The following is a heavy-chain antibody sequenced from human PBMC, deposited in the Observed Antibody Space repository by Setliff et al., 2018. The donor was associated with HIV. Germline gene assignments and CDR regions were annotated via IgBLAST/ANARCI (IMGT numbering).Heavy chain of an antibody. CDR1: DSGTYY. Sequence: SETLSLTCTVSDSGTYYWSWIRQPAGKGLEWIGRVSSRGDTNYNPSLKSRVTMSVDTSKNQFSLQLTSVTASDTAVYYGARAAAGNTGPFALWGPGSPVTVSS. V-gene: IGHV4-4*07. CDR3: ARAAAGNTGPFAL. J-gene: IGHJ1*01. CDR2: VSSRGDT. D-gene: IGHD3-3*02.